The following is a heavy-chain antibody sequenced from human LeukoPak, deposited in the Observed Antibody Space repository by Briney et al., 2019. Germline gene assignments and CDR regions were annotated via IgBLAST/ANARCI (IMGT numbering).Heavy chain of an antibody. CDR1: VFTFSNAW. D-gene: IGHD6-13*01. V-gene: IGHV3-15*01. Sequence: GGSLRLSCAPSVFTFSNAWMSWVRQAPGKGLECFGRIKSKTDGGTTDYAAPVKGRFTISRDDSKNTLYLQMNSLKTEDTAVYYCTTDLLLAEQQLVLEYYYYGMDVWGQGTTVTVSS. CDR3: TTDLLLAEQQLVLEYYYYGMDV. CDR2: IKSKTDGGTT. J-gene: IGHJ6*02.